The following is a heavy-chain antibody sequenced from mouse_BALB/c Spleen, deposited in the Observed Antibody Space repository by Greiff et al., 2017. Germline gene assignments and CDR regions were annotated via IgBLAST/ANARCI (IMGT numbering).Heavy chain of an antibody. Sequence: EVMLVESGGGLVQPGGSLRLSCATSGFTFTDYYMSWVRQPPGKALEWLGFIRNKANGYTTEYSASVKGRFTISRDNSQSILYLQMNTLRAEDSATYYCARDHGGSTPFAYWGQGTLVTVSA. CDR2: IRNKANGYTT. D-gene: IGHD1-1*01. J-gene: IGHJ3*01. V-gene: IGHV7-3*02. CDR3: ARDHGGSTPFAY. CDR1: GFTFTDYY.